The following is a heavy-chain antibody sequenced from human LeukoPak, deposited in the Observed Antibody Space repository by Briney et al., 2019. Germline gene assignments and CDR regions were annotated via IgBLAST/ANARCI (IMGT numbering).Heavy chain of an antibody. D-gene: IGHD3-3*01. CDR2: ISSSSSYI. V-gene: IGHV3-21*04. J-gene: IGHJ5*02. CDR1: GFTFSNYN. Sequence: GSLRLSCAASGFTFSNYNMNWVRQAPGKGLEWVSSISSSSSYIYYADSVKGRFTISRDNSKNTLYLQMNSLRAEDTAVYYCATDQYYDFWSGYYRSYNWFDPWGQGTLVTVSS. CDR3: ATDQYYDFWSGYYRSYNWFDP.